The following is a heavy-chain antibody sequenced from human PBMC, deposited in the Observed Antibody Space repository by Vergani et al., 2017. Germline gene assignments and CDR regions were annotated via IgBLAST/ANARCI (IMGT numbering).Heavy chain of an antibody. Sequence: QVQLQQWGGGLLKPSETLSLTCTVSGDSVISIDYHWGWIRQPPGKGLEWIGSMEYSGSTSYNPSLVSRISISFETPKHQFSLRLTSVTAADTAVYYCASKRGACRAAYCHSYDFWGPGTLVGVSS. D-gene: IGHD2-15*01. CDR2: MEYSGST. V-gene: IGHV4-39*01. J-gene: IGHJ4*02. CDR1: GDSVISIDYH. CDR3: ASKRGACRAAYCHSYDF.